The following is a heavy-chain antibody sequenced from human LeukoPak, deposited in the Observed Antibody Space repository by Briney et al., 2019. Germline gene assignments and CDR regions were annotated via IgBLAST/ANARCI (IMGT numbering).Heavy chain of an antibody. CDR2: ISYDGSNK. CDR1: GLTFSGYP. CDR3: ARDRTYDSSGYYKVPELVDY. D-gene: IGHD3-22*01. V-gene: IGHV3-30-3*01. Sequence: GGSLRLSCAASGLTFSGYPIHWVRQAPGKGLEWVAVISYDGSNKYYADSVKGRFTISRDNSKNTLYLQMNSLRAEDTAVYYCARDRTYDSSGYYKVPELVDYWGQGTLVTVSS. J-gene: IGHJ4*02.